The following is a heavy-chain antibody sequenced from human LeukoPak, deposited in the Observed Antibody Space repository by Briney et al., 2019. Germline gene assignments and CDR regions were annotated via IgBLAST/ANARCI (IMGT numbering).Heavy chain of an antibody. CDR3: ARDLTYYDSSGYLDAFDI. Sequence: SETLSLTCTVSGGSISNYYWSWIRQPPGKELEWIGYIYYSGNTNYNPSLGSRVTISVDTSKNQFSLKLSSVTAADTAVYYCARDLTYYDSSGYLDAFDIWGQGTMVTVSS. CDR1: GGSISNYY. J-gene: IGHJ3*02. CDR2: IYYSGNT. D-gene: IGHD3-22*01. V-gene: IGHV4-59*12.